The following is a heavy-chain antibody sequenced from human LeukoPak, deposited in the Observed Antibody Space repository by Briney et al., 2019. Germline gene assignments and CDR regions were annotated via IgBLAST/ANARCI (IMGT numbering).Heavy chain of an antibody. CDR1: GYTFTSYA. V-gene: IGHV1-3*03. J-gene: IGHJ6*03. CDR2: INAGNGNT. D-gene: IGHD6-13*01. Sequence: ASVKVSCKASGYTFTSYAMHWVRQAPGQRLEWMGWINAGNGNTKYSQEFQGRVTITRDTSASTAYMELSSLRSEDMAVYYCARGGNYSSSWYGYYMDVWGKGTTVTVSS. CDR3: ARGGNYSSSWYGYYMDV.